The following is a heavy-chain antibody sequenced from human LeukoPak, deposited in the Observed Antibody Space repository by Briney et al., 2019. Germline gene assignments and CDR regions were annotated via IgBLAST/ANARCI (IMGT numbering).Heavy chain of an antibody. V-gene: IGHV3-74*01. CDR3: AILAVVRGVITFDY. CDR2: INTDGGTT. D-gene: IGHD3-10*01. Sequence: PGGSLRLSCAASELTFSNYWMHWVRHAPGKGLVWVSRINTDGGTTIYADSVKGRFTISRDNAKNTLYLEMNSLGAEDTAVYYCAILAVVRGVITFDYWGQGTLVTVSS. J-gene: IGHJ4*02. CDR1: ELTFSNYW.